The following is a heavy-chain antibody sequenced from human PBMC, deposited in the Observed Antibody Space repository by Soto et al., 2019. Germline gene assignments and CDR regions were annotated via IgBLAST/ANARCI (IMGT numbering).Heavy chain of an antibody. J-gene: IGHJ4*02. CDR1: GDSVSTNSAT. V-gene: IGHV6-1*01. D-gene: IGHD4-4*01. CDR3: ARIIGNRRSDY. CDR2: TYYRSKWYN. Sequence: PSQTLSLTCAISGDSVSTNSATWDWLRQSPSRGLEWLGRTYYRSKWYNDYAVSVKGRITINPDTSNNQLSLQLNSVTPDDTAVYYCARIIGNRRSDYWGQGTLVTVSS.